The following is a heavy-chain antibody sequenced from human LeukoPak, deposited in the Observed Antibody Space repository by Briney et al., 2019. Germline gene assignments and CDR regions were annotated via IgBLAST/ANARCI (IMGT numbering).Heavy chain of an antibody. D-gene: IGHD5-18*01. CDR1: GFTFSSYG. CDR2: ISNDGSNK. J-gene: IGHJ4*02. CDR3: ARDLGYIYGPPFDC. Sequence: GRSLRLSCAASGFTFSSYGMHWVRQAPGKGLEWVSLISNDGSNKYYAGSVKGRFTISRDNSKSTLYLQRDSLRAEDTAVYYCARDLGYIYGPPFDCWGQGTLVTVSS. V-gene: IGHV3-30*03.